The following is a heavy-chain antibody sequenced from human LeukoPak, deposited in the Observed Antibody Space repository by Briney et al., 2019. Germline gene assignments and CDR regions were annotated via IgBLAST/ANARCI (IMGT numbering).Heavy chain of an antibody. J-gene: IGHJ5*02. V-gene: IGHV1-2*02. Sequence: ASVKVSCKASGYTFTGYYMHWVRQAPGQGLEWMGWINPNSGGTNYAQKFQGRVTMTRDTSISTVYMELSRLRSDDTAVYYCARYSSSWYQGNRFDPWGQGILVTVSS. CDR2: INPNSGGT. D-gene: IGHD6-13*01. CDR3: ARYSSSWYQGNRFDP. CDR1: GYTFTGYY.